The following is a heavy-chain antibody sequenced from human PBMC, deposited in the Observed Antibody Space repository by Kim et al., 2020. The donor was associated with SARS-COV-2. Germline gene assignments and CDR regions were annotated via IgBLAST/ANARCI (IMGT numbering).Heavy chain of an antibody. D-gene: IGHD3-3*01. Sequence: KHRVTISVDTSKNQFSLKRSSVTAADTAVYYCARDHREWLQYTANWYFDLWGRGTLVTVSS. J-gene: IGHJ2*01. V-gene: IGHV4-59*01. CDR3: ARDHREWLQYTANWYFDL.